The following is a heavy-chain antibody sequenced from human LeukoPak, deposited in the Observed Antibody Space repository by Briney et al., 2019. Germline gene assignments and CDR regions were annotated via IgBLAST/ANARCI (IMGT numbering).Heavy chain of an antibody. CDR2: ISSSSSYT. D-gene: IGHD3-3*01. V-gene: IGHV3-11*06. Sequence: GGSLRLSCAASGFTFSDYYMSWIRQAPGKGLEWVSYISSSSSYTNYADSVKGRFTISRDNAKNSLYLQMNSLRAEDTAVYYCAKVSAYDFWSGYLDYWGQGTLVTVSS. J-gene: IGHJ4*02. CDR1: GFTFSDYY. CDR3: AKVSAYDFWSGYLDY.